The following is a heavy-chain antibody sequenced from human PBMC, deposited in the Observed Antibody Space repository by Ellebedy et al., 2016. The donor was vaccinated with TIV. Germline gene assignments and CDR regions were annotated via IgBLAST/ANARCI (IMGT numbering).Heavy chain of an antibody. CDR3: ARDRSGDKYGMDV. D-gene: IGHD4-23*01. CDR2: ITSGDNYI. V-gene: IGHV3-21*01. J-gene: IGHJ6*02. Sequence: PGGSLRLSCAASRFPSRTYSMSWLRQAPGKGPEWVSSITSGDNYIYQADSVKGRFTISRNNAKNSVYLQMDSLKAEDTAVYLCARDRSGDKYGMDVWGQGTTVTVSS. CDR1: RFPSRTYS.